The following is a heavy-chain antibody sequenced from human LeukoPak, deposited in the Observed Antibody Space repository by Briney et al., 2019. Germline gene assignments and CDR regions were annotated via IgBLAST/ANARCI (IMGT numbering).Heavy chain of an antibody. CDR3: ARDALMYSSYNWFDP. CDR2: IIPILDIA. Sequence: ASVKVSCKASGGTFSSYAISWVRQAPGQGLEWMGRIIPILDIANYAQKFQGRVTITADKSTSTAYMELSSLRSEDTAVYYCARDALMYSSYNWFDPWGQGTLVTVSS. J-gene: IGHJ5*02. V-gene: IGHV1-69*04. D-gene: IGHD6-6*01. CDR1: GGTFSSYA.